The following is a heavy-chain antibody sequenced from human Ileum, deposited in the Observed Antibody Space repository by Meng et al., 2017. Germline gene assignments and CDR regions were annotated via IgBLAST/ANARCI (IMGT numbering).Heavy chain of an antibody. CDR2: ITSSGRFI. J-gene: IGHJ4*02. V-gene: IGHV3-21*02. CDR3: ANELRYYFEY. Sequence: EVLLVESGGGLVKPGRSLRLSCAASGFSFSTYTMHWVRQAPGKGLEWVSSITSSGRFIFYADSVKGRLTISRDNAKSSLYLQMNSLRDGDTAVYYCANELRYYFEYWGQGALVTVSS. D-gene: IGHD4-23*01. CDR1: GFSFSTYT.